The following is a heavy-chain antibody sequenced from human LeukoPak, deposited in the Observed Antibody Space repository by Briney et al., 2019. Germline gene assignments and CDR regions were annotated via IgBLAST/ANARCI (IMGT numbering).Heavy chain of an antibody. Sequence: PGGSLRLSCTPSGFTFSNYAMNWVRQAPGKGLEWVSSINNSSSYIFYADSVKGRFTISRDNAKNSLYLQMNSLRADDTAVYYCAEDPRNGYASSWFDYWGQGTLVTVSS. J-gene: IGHJ4*02. CDR3: AEDPRNGYASSWFDY. CDR2: INNSSSYI. CDR1: GFTFSNYA. V-gene: IGHV3-21*01. D-gene: IGHD6-13*01.